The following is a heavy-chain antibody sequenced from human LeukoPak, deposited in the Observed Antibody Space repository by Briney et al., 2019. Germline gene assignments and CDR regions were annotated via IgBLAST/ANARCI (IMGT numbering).Heavy chain of an antibody. CDR3: ARDPGAVAGD. J-gene: IGHJ4*02. Sequence: SETLSLTCTVSGGPISSGSYYWSWIRQPAGKGLEWIGRIYTSGSTNYNPSLKSRVTISVDTSKNQFSLKLSSVTAADTAVYYCARDPGAVAGDWGQGTLVTVSS. V-gene: IGHV4-61*02. CDR1: GGPISSGSYY. CDR2: IYTSGST. D-gene: IGHD6-19*01.